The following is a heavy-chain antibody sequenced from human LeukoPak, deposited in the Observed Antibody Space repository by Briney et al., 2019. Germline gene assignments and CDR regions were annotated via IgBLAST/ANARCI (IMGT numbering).Heavy chain of an antibody. V-gene: IGHV3-23*01. D-gene: IGHD3-22*01. CDR1: GFTFSSYA. Sequence: GGSLRLSCAASGFTFSSYAMSWVRQAPGKGLEWVSAISGSGGSTYYADSVKGRFTTSRDNSKNTLYLQMNSLRAEDTAVYYCAKSKGVVPTLDYWGQGTLVTVSS. CDR3: AKSKGVVPTLDY. J-gene: IGHJ4*02. CDR2: ISGSGGST.